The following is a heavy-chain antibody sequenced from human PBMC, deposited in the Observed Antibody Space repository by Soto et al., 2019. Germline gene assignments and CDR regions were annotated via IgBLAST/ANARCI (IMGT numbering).Heavy chain of an antibody. CDR1: GGTFSSYT. CDR2: IIPILGIA. V-gene: IGHV1-69*02. Sequence: GASVKVSCKASGGTFSSYTISWVRQAPGQGLEWMGRIIPILGIANYAQKFQGRVTITADKSTSTAYMELSSLRSEDTAVYYCARASGHFDRYYFDYWGQGTLVTVSS. CDR3: ARASGHFDRYYFDY. D-gene: IGHD3-9*01. J-gene: IGHJ4*02.